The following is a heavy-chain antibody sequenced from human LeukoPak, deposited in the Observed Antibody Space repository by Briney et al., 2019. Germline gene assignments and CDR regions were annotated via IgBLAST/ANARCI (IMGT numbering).Heavy chain of an antibody. CDR1: GYSFTSYW. Sequence: GESLRISCKGSGYSFTSYWIGWVRQMPGKGLEWMGIIYPGDSDTRYSPSFQGQVTISADKSISTAYLQWSSLKASDTAMYYCARHHDYGGNAGSWFDPWGQGTLVTVSS. D-gene: IGHD4-23*01. CDR2: IYPGDSDT. CDR3: ARHHDYGGNAGSWFDP. J-gene: IGHJ5*02. V-gene: IGHV5-51*01.